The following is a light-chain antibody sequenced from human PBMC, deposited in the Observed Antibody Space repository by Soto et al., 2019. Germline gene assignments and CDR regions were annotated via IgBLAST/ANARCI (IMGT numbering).Light chain of an antibody. CDR2: EVT. J-gene: IGLJ1*01. Sequence: QSVLTQPPSASGSPGQSLTISCTGTSSDVGFYNFVSWYQQRPGKAPKLVIYEVTKRPSGVPDRFSGSKSGSTASLTVSGLQADDEAEYYCASYAGTKIFVLGSGTKLTVL. CDR1: SSDVGFYNF. V-gene: IGLV2-8*01. CDR3: ASYAGTKIFV.